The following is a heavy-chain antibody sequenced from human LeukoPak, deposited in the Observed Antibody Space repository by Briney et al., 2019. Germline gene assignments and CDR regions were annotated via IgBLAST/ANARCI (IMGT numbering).Heavy chain of an antibody. CDR1: GFTFSSYS. CDR3: TRHSIQLWSMYYFDY. V-gene: IGHV3-21*01. D-gene: IGHD5-18*01. Sequence: GGSLRLSCAASGFTFSSYSMNWVRQAPGKGLEWVSSISSSSTYIYYADSVKGRFTISRDNAESSLYPQMNSLRAEDTAVYYCTRHSIQLWSMYYFDYWGQGTLVTVSS. J-gene: IGHJ4*02. CDR2: ISSSSTYI.